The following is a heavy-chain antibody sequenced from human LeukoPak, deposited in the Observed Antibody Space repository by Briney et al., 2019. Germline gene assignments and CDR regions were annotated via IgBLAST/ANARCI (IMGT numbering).Heavy chain of an antibody. V-gene: IGHV4-61*05. J-gene: IGHJ4*02. CDR3: AGHHPRNTVDF. Sequence: SETLSLTCTVSGGSISSSSYYWGWIRQPPGKGLEWIGYISHSGSTNYSPSLKSRVTISLDTSKNQFSLKLSSVTAAGTAVYYCAGHHPRNTVDFWGQGTLVTVSS. CDR2: ISHSGST. D-gene: IGHD2/OR15-2a*01. CDR1: GGSISSSSYY.